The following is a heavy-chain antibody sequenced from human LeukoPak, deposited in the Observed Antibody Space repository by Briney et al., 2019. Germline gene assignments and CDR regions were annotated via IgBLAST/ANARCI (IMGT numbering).Heavy chain of an antibody. Sequence: GGSLRLSSAASGFTFSNAWMSWVRQAPGKGLEWVGRIKSKSDGGTTDYAAPVEGRFTISRDDSKNTLYLQMNSLKTEDTAVYYCTTGSYYDTTDYWGQGTLVTVSS. CDR3: TTGSYYDTTDY. D-gene: IGHD3-22*01. V-gene: IGHV3-15*01. CDR1: GFTFSNAW. CDR2: IKSKSDGGTT. J-gene: IGHJ4*02.